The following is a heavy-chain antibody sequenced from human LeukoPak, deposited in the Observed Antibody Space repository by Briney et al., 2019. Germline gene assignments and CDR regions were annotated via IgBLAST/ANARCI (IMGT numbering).Heavy chain of an antibody. CDR1: GFTFSSYW. V-gene: IGHV3-7*01. D-gene: IGHD2-8*01. Sequence: GGSLRLPCASSGFTFSSYWMSWVRQAPGKGLEWVANIKQDGSEKHYVDSVKGRFTISRDNAKNSLFLQMNSLRAEDTAVYFCARDTYCTNGVCFYFDYWGQGTLVTVSS. J-gene: IGHJ4*02. CDR3: ARDTYCTNGVCFYFDY. CDR2: IKQDGSEK.